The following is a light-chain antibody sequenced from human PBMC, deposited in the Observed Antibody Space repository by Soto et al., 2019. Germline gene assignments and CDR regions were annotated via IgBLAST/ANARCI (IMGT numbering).Light chain of an antibody. Sequence: DIQMTQYPSSLSASVGDRVTITCRASQSISNYLNWYQQKPGKAPKLLIYAASSLQGGVPSRFSGSGSGTDFTLTISSLQHEDLATYYCQQSYNTPPAFGPGTKVDIK. CDR2: AAS. CDR3: QQSYNTPPA. V-gene: IGKV1-39*01. CDR1: QSISNY. J-gene: IGKJ3*01.